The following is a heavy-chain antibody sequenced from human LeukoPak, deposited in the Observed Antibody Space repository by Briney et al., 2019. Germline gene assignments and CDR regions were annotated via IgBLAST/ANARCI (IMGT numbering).Heavy chain of an antibody. CDR1: GGSISSGGYY. CDR3: ARGGSVGGEVDY. CDR2: IYYSGST. V-gene: IGHV4-31*03. D-gene: IGHD1-26*01. J-gene: IGHJ4*02. Sequence: PSQTLSLTCTVSGGSISSGGYYWSWIRQHPGKGLEWIGYIYYSGSTYYNPSLKSRVTISVDTSKNQFSLKLSSVTAADTAVYYCARGGSVGGEVDYWGQGTLVTVSS.